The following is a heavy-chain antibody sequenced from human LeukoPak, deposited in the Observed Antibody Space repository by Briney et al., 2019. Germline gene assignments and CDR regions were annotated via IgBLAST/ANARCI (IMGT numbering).Heavy chain of an antibody. V-gene: IGHV3-23*01. CDR1: GFTFSSYA. Sequence: PGGSLRLSCAASGFTFSSYAMSWVRQAPGKGLEWVSAISGSGGSTYYADSVKGRFTISRDNSKNTLYLQMNSLRAEDTAVYYCAGRNSGYDYSSDYWGQGTLVTVSS. CDR2: ISGSGGST. J-gene: IGHJ4*02. CDR3: AGRNSGYDYSSDY. D-gene: IGHD5-12*01.